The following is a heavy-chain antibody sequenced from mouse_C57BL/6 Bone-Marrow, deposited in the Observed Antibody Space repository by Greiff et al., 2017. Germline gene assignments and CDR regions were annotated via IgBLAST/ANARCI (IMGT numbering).Heavy chain of an antibody. J-gene: IGHJ4*01. CDR1: GYTFTDYY. V-gene: IGHV1-26*01. D-gene: IGHD2-3*01. CDR3: ARERWLLLAMDY. Sequence: EVQLQQSGPELVKPGASVKISCKASGYTFTDYYMNWVKQSHGKSLEWIGDINPNNGGTSYNQKFKGKATLTVDKSSSTAYMELRSLTSEDSAVYYCARERWLLLAMDYWGQGTSVTVSS. CDR2: INPNNGGT.